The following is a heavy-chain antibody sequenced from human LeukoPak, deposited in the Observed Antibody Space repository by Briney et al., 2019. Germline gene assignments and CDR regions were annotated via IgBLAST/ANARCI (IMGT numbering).Heavy chain of an antibody. CDR1: GYTFTSYY. J-gene: IGHJ1*01. CDR2: ISAYNGNT. CDR3: ARERGAYYYDSSGYNAESFQN. V-gene: IGHV1-18*04. D-gene: IGHD3-22*01. Sequence: GASVKVSCKASGYTFTSYYMHWVRQAPGQGLEWMGWISAYNGNTNYAQKLQGRVTMTTDTSTSTAYMELSSLRFEDTAVYYCARERGAYYYDSSGYNAESFQNWGQGTLVTVSS.